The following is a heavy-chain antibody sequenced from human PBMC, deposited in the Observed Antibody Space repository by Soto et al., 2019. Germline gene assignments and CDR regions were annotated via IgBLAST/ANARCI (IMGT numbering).Heavy chain of an antibody. CDR2: INHSGST. CDR3: ARDKITGLFDY. J-gene: IGHJ4*02. D-gene: IGHD2-8*02. CDR1: GWSFSGYY. Sequence: PSETLSLTCAVYGWSFSGYYWTWIRQPSGTGLEWIGEINHSGSTNYNPSLKSRVTISVDTSKNQFSLKLTSVTASDTAVYYCARDKITGLFDYWGQGTLVTVSS. V-gene: IGHV4-34*01.